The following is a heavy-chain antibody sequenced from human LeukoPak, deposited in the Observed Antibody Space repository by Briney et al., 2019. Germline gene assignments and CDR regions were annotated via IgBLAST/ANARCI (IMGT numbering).Heavy chain of an antibody. CDR1: GGSISSYY. D-gene: IGHD3-9*01. Sequence: SETLSLTCTVSGGSISSYYWSWIRQPPGKGLEWIGYIYYSGSTNYNPSLKSRVTISVDTSKNQFSLKLSSVTAADTAVYYCARASTYYDILTGYYTYYYYGMDVWGQGTMVTVSS. CDR2: IYYSGST. J-gene: IGHJ6*02. V-gene: IGHV4-59*01. CDR3: ARASTYYDILTGYYTYYYYGMDV.